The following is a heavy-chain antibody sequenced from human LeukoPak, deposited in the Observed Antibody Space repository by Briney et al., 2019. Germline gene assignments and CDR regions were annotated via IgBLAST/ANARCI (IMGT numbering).Heavy chain of an antibody. CDR2: IYHTGVT. J-gene: IGHJ5*02. Sequence: PSETLSLTCTVSGFSLSSHNYYWGWIRQPPGKPLEWLGTIYHTGVTFRNSSLVGRLTMSVDTSREQFSLDLTSVTAADTAVFYCARHGWSYASGTYYTFDPWGQGTLVTVSS. V-gene: IGHV4-39*01. D-gene: IGHD3-10*01. CDR3: ARHGWSYASGTYYTFDP. CDR1: GFSLSSHNYY.